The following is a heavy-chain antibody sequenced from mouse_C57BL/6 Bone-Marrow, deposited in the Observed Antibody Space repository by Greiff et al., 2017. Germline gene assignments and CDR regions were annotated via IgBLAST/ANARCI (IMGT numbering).Heavy chain of an antibody. CDR1: GYSFTGYY. J-gene: IGHJ4*01. V-gene: IGHV1-42*01. Sequence: VQLQQSGPELVKPGASVKISCKASGYSFTGYYMNWVKQSPEKSLEWIGEINPSTGGTTYNPKFKAKAPLTIDKSSSTAYMQLKSLTSEDSAVYYCASPLGLYAMDYWCQGTSVTVSS. CDR2: INPSTGGT. D-gene: IGHD6-1*01. CDR3: ASPLGLYAMDY.